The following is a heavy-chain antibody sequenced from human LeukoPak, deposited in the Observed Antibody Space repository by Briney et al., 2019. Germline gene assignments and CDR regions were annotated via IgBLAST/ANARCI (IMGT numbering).Heavy chain of an antibody. Sequence: SETLSLTCTVSGGSISSYYWSWIRQPPGKGLEWIGYIYYSGSTNYNPSLKSRVTISVDTSKNQFSLKLSSVTAADTAVYYCARQVGATSRFSWGQEPWSPSPQ. CDR3: ARQVGATSRFS. CDR1: GGSISSYY. D-gene: IGHD1-26*01. J-gene: IGHJ5*01. V-gene: IGHV4-59*08. CDR2: IYYSGST.